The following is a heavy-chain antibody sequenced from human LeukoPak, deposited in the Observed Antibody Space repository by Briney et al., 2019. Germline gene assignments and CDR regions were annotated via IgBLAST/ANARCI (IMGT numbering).Heavy chain of an antibody. CDR3: ARETGYSSGWRSRNFDY. Sequence: GGSLRLSCAASGFTFSDYYMSWIRQAPGKGLEWVSYISSSGSTIYYADSVKGRFTISRDNAKNSLYLQMNSLRAEDTAVYYCARETGYSSGWRSRNFDYWVQGTLVTVSS. CDR1: GFTFSDYY. J-gene: IGHJ4*02. V-gene: IGHV3-11*01. CDR2: ISSSGSTI. D-gene: IGHD6-19*01.